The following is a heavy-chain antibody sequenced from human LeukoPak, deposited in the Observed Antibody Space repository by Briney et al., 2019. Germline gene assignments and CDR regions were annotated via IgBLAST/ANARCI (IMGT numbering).Heavy chain of an antibody. V-gene: IGHV3-9*01. D-gene: IGHD1-20*01. J-gene: IGHJ4*02. CDR2: ISWNSGSI. CDR1: GFTFSDYY. Sequence: GGSLRLSCAASGFTFSDYYMSWIRQAPGKGLEWVSGISWNSGSIGYADSVKGRFTISRDNAKNSLYLQMNSLRAEDTALYYCAKDMYNWNDPQYLFDYWGQGTLVTVSS. CDR3: AKDMYNWNDPQYLFDY.